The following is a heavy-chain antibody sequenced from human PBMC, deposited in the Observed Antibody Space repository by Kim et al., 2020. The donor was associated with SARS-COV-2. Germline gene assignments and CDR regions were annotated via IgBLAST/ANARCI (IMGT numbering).Heavy chain of an antibody. CDR1: GGSFSGYY. J-gene: IGHJ6*02. D-gene: IGHD2-15*01. CDR3: ARLGYCSGGSCYSGPYRGYYYYYGMDV. CDR2: INHSGST. V-gene: IGHV4-34*01. Sequence: SETLSLTCAVYGGSFSGYYWSWIRQPPGKGLEWIEEINHSGSTNYNPSLKSRVTISVDTSKNQFSLKLSSVTAADTAVYYCARLGYCSGGSCYSGPYRGYYYYYGMDVWGQGTTVTVSS.